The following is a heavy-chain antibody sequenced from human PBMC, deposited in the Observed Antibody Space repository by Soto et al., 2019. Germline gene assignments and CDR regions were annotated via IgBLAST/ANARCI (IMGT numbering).Heavy chain of an antibody. D-gene: IGHD2-15*01. Sequence: GASVKVSCKASGYTFTSYAMHWVRQAPGQGLERMGWISTYNGNTNYAQKLQGRVTMTTDTSTSTAYMELRSLRSDDTAVYYCARGFRVAATRWWFDPWGQGTLVTVSS. CDR1: GYTFTSYA. CDR3: ARGFRVAATRWWFDP. V-gene: IGHV1-18*01. J-gene: IGHJ5*02. CDR2: ISTYNGNT.